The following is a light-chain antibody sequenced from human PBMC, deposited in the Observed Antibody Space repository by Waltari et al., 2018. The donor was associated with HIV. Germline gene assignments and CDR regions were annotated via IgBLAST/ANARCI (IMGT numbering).Light chain of an antibody. V-gene: IGLV6-57*02. Sequence: NLMLTQPHSVSESPGKTVTISCTGSSGRIASNSVQWYQQRPGSAPTTVIFEDNQRSSGVPDRFSGSIDSSSNSASLTISRLKTEDEADYYCQSFDGITAVFGGGTKLTVL. CDR3: QSFDGITAV. CDR2: EDN. J-gene: IGLJ3*02. CDR1: SGRIASNS.